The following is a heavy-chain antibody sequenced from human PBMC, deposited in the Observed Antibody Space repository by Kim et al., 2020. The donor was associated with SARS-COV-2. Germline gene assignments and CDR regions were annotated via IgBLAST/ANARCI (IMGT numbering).Heavy chain of an antibody. J-gene: IGHJ5*02. CDR3: AREMEGSGSYYNGWFDP. D-gene: IGHD3-10*01. CDR1: GGSISSYY. CDR2: IYYSGST. V-gene: IGHV4-59*01. Sequence: SETLSLTCTVSGGSISSYYWSWIRQPPGKGLEWIGYIYYSGSTNCNPSLKSRVTISVDTSKNQFSLKLSSVTAADTAVYYCAREMEGSGSYYNGWFDPWGQGTLVTVSS.